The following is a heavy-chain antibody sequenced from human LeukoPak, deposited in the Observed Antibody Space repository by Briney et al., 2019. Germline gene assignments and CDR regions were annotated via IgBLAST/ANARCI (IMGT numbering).Heavy chain of an antibody. CDR1: GGSISLSYYY. J-gene: IGHJ5*02. Sequence: SETLSLTCSVSGGSISLSYYYWGWIRQPPGKALEWIGSVYYSGTTSYNPSLKSRVTISVDMSKNHFSLRLSSVTAADTAVYYCARTGVTMVRGVIRPENWFDPWGQGTLVTVSS. CDR3: ARTGVTMVRGVIRPENWFDP. CDR2: VYYSGTT. V-gene: IGHV4-39*02. D-gene: IGHD3-10*01.